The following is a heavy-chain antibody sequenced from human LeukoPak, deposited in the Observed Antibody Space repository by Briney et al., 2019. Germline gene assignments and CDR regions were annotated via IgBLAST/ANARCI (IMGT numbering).Heavy chain of an antibody. J-gene: IGHJ4*02. D-gene: IGHD2-21*01. CDR2: IYSGGST. CDR3: ARPLVF. Sequence: GGSLRLSCAASGFTVSSNYMSWVRQAPGKGLEWVSVIYSGGSTYYADSVKGRFTVSRDNVKNLLYLQMNSLRDEDTAVYYCARPLVFGGQGTLVTVAS. CDR1: GFTVSSNY. V-gene: IGHV3-53*01.